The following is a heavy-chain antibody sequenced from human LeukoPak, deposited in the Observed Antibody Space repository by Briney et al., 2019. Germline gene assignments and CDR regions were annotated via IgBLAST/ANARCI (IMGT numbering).Heavy chain of an antibody. Sequence: PGGSLRLSCAASAFTFSSFALHWVRQAPGKGLEWVAVISYDGNSKYYTDSVKGRFTISRDNSKNTLCLQMNSLRSEDTAVYYCAREVPIFGVLTPDVWGQGTTVTVSS. CDR1: AFTFSSFA. D-gene: IGHD3-3*01. J-gene: IGHJ6*02. CDR3: AREVPIFGVLTPDV. V-gene: IGHV3-30-3*01. CDR2: ISYDGNSK.